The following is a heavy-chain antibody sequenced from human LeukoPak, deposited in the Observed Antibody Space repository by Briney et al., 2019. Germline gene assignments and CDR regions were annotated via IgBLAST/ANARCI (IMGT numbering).Heavy chain of an antibody. J-gene: IGHJ4*02. Sequence: GGSLRLSCAGSTFTFCNIWLSWVRPGPGKGLEWVANIKEDGSEEYYVDSVKGRFTISRDNTKNSLYLQMNSLRAEDTAVYYCARDPAAWDYWGQGTLVTVSS. CDR1: TFTFCNIW. CDR2: IKEDGSEE. CDR3: ARDPAAWDY. V-gene: IGHV3-7*01. D-gene: IGHD6-13*01.